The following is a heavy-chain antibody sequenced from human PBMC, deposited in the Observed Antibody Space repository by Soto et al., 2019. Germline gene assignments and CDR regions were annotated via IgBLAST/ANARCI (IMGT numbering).Heavy chain of an antibody. CDR3: ARDSPLDQ. CDR2: ISVYDGNT. CDR1: GYTFASYG. Sequence: QVQLVQSGAELKKPGASVKVSCKTSGYTFASYGISWVRQGPGQGLEWMGWISVYDGNTRYAQKDQDRVTITAARSTSTAYMELRSLKPDDTAVYYCARDSPLDQWGQGTLVTVSS. V-gene: IGHV1-18*04. J-gene: IGHJ4*02.